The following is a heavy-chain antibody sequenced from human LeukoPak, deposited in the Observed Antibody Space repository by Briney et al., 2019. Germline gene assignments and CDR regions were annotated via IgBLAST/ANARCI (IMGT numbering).Heavy chain of an antibody. CDR2: IWHDGSNK. V-gene: IGHV3-33*01. Sequence: AGGSLRLSCAASGFTFSSYAMHWVRQAPGKGLEWVAVIWHDGSNKYYAASVKGRFTISRDNSKNTLYLQMNSLRAEDTAVYYCARERVTGTSYYYYYGMDVWGQGTTVTVSS. CDR1: GFTFSSYA. J-gene: IGHJ6*02. D-gene: IGHD6-19*01. CDR3: ARERVTGTSYYYYYGMDV.